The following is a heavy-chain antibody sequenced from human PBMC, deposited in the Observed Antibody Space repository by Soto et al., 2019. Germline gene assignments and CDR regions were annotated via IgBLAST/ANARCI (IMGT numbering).Heavy chain of an antibody. CDR1: GFTFSSYA. Sequence: GGSLRLSCAASGFTFSSYAMSWVRQAPGKGLEWVSAISGSGGSTYYADSVKGRFTISRDNSKNTLYLQMNSLRAEDTAVYYCAKDSGGRYCSGGSCYYFDYWGQGTLVTVSS. CDR3: AKDSGGRYCSGGSCYYFDY. D-gene: IGHD2-15*01. V-gene: IGHV3-23*01. J-gene: IGHJ4*02. CDR2: ISGSGGST.